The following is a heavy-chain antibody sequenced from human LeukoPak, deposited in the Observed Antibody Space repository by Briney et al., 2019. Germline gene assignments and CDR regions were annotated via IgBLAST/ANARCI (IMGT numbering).Heavy chain of an antibody. CDR3: ARSVVAVAGTELHDYYYYYYMDV. J-gene: IGHJ6*03. D-gene: IGHD6-19*01. Sequence: SETLSLTCTVSGVSFSSYYWSWIRQPAGKGLEWIGRVYGRIYSSGKINYNPSLKSRVTMSVDTSKNQFSLKLSSVTAADTAVYYCARSVVAVAGTELHDYYYYYYMDVWGKGTRSPSP. CDR2: IYSSGKI. V-gene: IGHV4-4*07. CDR1: GVSFSSYY.